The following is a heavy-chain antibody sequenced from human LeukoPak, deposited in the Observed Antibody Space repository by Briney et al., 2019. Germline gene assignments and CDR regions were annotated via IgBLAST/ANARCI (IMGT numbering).Heavy chain of an antibody. CDR3: ARTRVFWSGYSSVPPTNFDY. CDR1: GGSISSSSYY. Sequence: SETLSLTCTVSGGSISSSSYYWSWIRQPQGKGLEWIGEINHSGSTNYNPSLKSRVTISVDTSKNQFSLKLSSVTAADTAVYYCARTRVFWSGYSSVPPTNFDYWGQGTLVTVSS. V-gene: IGHV4-39*07. J-gene: IGHJ4*02. CDR2: INHSGST. D-gene: IGHD3-3*01.